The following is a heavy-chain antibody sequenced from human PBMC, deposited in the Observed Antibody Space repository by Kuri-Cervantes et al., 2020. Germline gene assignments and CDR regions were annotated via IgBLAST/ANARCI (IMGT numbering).Heavy chain of an antibody. CDR1: GFTFSSYG. J-gene: IGHJ4*02. D-gene: IGHD5-18*01. CDR3: ARALYSYGPSGFDY. V-gene: IGHV3-33*01. CDR2: IWYDGSNK. Sequence: GSLRLSCAASGFTFSSYGMHWVRQAPGKGLEWVAVIWYDGSNKYYADSVKGRFTISRDNSKNTLYLQMNSLRAEDTAVYYCARALYSYGPSGFDYWGQGTLVTAPQ.